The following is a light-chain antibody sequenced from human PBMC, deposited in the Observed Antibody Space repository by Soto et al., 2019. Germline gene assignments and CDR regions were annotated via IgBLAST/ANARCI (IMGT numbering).Light chain of an antibody. Sequence: DIVMTQSPDSLTVSLGERATINCKSSQCLLSSSDNRNYLAWYQHKPGQSPKMLIYWASTRYSGVPDRFSGSGSGTDFSLTISSLQAEDVAVYYCQHYYSVPPTFGQGTKVEIK. CDR1: QCLLSSSDNRNY. V-gene: IGKV4-1*01. CDR2: WAS. CDR3: QHYYSVPPT. J-gene: IGKJ1*01.